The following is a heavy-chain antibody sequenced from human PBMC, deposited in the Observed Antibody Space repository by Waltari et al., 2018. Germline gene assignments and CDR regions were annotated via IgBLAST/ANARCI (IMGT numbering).Heavy chain of an antibody. CDR1: GYSITSDG. V-gene: IGHV1-18*01. D-gene: IGHD2-15*01. CDR3: TRMVAAAPGKDLDY. CDR2: ISAYNCNT. Sequence: QVQLVQSGVEVTKAGGSVKVSCKASGYSITSDGISWVRQAPGQGLDWMGWISAYNCNTTYAQKLHGRVTLTTDTSPSTAYMEVRSLRSDDTVVYYCTRMVAAAPGKDLDYCGQGTLVTVSS. J-gene: IGHJ4*02.